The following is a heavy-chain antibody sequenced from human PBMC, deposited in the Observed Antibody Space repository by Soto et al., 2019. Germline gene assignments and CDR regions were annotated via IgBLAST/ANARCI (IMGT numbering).Heavy chain of an antibody. CDR3: ASTQTYSSSWPIDY. Sequence: SETLSLTCTVSGGSISSSSYYWGWIRQPPWKGLEWIGSIYYSGSTYYNPSLKSRVTISVDTSKNQFSLKLSSVTAADTAVYYCASTQTYSSSWPIDYWGQGTLVTVSS. J-gene: IGHJ4*02. V-gene: IGHV4-39*01. CDR1: GGSISSSSYY. CDR2: IYYSGST. D-gene: IGHD6-13*01.